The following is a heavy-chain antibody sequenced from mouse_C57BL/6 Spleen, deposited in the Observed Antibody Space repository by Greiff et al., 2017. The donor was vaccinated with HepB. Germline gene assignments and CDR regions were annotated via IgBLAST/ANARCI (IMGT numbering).Heavy chain of an antibody. Sequence: EVKLMESGGGLVQSGRSLRLSCATSGFTFSDFYMEWVRQAPGKGLEWIAASRNKANDYTTEYSASVKGRFIVSRDTSQSILYLQMNALRAEDTAIYYCARAHYGSSYGWYFDVWGTGTTVTVSS. J-gene: IGHJ1*03. CDR3: ARAHYGSSYGWYFDV. D-gene: IGHD1-1*01. CDR2: SRNKANDYTT. CDR1: GFTFSDFY. V-gene: IGHV7-1*01.